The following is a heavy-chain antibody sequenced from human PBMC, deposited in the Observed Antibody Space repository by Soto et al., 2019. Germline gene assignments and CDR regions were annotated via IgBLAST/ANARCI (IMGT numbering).Heavy chain of an antibody. J-gene: IGHJ4*02. CDR3: AREVFGVVTHPGYPDY. CDR2: ISSSGSTI. V-gene: IGHV3-11*01. CDR1: GASFSSYY. Sequence: LSLTCTVSGASFSSYYWSWIRQAPGKGLEWVSYISSSGSTIYYADSVKGRFTISRDNTRNSLYLQMNSLRAEDTAVYYCAREVFGVVTHPGYPDYWGQGTLVTVSS. D-gene: IGHD3-3*01.